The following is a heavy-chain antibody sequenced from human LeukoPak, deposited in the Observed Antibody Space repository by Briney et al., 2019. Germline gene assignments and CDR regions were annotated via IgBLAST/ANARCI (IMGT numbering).Heavy chain of an antibody. D-gene: IGHD3-22*01. J-gene: IGHJ4*02. CDR2: INAGNGNT. CDR3: ARDPNEYYYDSSGSHGPIDY. CDR1: GYTFTSYA. Sequence: ASVKVSCKASGYTFTSYAMHWVRQAPGQRLEWMGWINAGNGNTKYSQKFQGRVTITRDTSTSTAYMELRSLRSDDTAVYYCARDPNEYYYDSSGSHGPIDYWGQGTLVTVSS. V-gene: IGHV1-3*01.